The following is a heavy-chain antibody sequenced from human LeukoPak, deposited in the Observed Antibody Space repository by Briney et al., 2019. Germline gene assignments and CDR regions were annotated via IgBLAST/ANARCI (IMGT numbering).Heavy chain of an antibody. CDR2: IYYSGST. CDR3: ARSLRGIAAAGFDY. D-gene: IGHD6-13*01. J-gene: IGHJ4*02. Sequence: SETLSLTCTVSGGSISSYYWSWIRQPPGKGLEWIGYIYYSGSTNYNPSLKSRVTISVDTSKNQFSLKLSSVTAADTAVYYCARSLRGIAAAGFDYWGQGTLVAVSS. CDR1: GGSISSYY. V-gene: IGHV4-59*01.